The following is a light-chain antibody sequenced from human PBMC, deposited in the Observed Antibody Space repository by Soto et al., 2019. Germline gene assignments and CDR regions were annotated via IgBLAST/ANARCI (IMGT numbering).Light chain of an antibody. CDR3: QRYYNAPFT. V-gene: IGKV1-27*01. J-gene: IGKJ4*01. CDR2: AAS. CDR1: QGIKNY. Sequence: DIQVTQHPSSLSASVGDRVTITCRASQGIKNYLAWYQQKPGEIPKLLIYAASTLESGIPPRFSGSGSGTDFTLTINNLQPEDLATYYCQRYYNAPFTFGGGTKVDXK.